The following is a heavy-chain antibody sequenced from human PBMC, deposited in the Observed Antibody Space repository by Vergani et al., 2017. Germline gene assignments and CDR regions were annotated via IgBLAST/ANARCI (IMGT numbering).Heavy chain of an antibody. D-gene: IGHD4-17*01. J-gene: IGHJ4*02. CDR2: IFHGGSP. Sequence: QVRLQESGPGVVKPSETLSLTCNVSGYSISTNFYWGWIRQSPGKGLEWIGIIFHGGSPFFNPSLKSRLTLSVDTSKNQFSLSLRYVTAADTAVYYCVRSGIGYADLPRDYWGQGMLVTVSS. CDR1: GYSISTNFY. CDR3: VRSGIGYADLPRDY. V-gene: IGHV4-38-2*02.